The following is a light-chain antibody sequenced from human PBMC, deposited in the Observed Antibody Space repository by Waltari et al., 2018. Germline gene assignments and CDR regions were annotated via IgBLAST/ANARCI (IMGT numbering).Light chain of an antibody. Sequence: QSALTQPASVSGSPGQSITISCTGTSSDVGGYNYVSWYQQHPGKAPKLMIYEVNNRPSGVSHRFSGSKSGNTASLTISGLQAEDEANYYCSSYASISTLIFGGGTKLTVL. V-gene: IGLV2-14*01. J-gene: IGLJ2*01. CDR2: EVN. CDR3: SSYASISTLI. CDR1: SSDVGGYNY.